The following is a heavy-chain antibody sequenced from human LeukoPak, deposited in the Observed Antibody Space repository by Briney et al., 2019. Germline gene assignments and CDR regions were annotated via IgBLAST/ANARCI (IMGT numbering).Heavy chain of an antibody. D-gene: IGHD3-16*01. CDR1: GGSISSGGYY. V-gene: IGHV4-39*07. CDR3: ARVINTGGKYRFYAFDI. Sequence: SETLSLTCTVSGGSISSGGYYWGWIRQPPGKGLEWIGSIYYSGSTYYNPSLKSRVTISVDTSKNQFSLKLSSVTAADTAVYYCARVINTGGKYRFYAFDIWGQGTMVTVSS. CDR2: IYYSGST. J-gene: IGHJ3*02.